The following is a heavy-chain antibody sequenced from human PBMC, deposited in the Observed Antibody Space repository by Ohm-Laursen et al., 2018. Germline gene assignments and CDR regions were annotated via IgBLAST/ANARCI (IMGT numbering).Heavy chain of an antibody. CDR1: GLSLSNARMG. CDR3: ARGFDSGSFFDY. V-gene: IGHV2-26*01. CDR2: IFSNDEK. J-gene: IGHJ4*02. D-gene: IGHD3-10*01. Sequence: TPTLTLTCTVSGLSLSNARMGVSWIRQPPGKALEWLAHIFSNDEKSYSTSLKSRLTISKDTSKSQVVLTMTNMDPVDTATYYCARGFDSGSFFDYWGQGTLVTVSS.